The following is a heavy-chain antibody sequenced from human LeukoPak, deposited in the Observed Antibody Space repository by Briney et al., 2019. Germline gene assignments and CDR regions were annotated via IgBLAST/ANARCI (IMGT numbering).Heavy chain of an antibody. Sequence: GASVKVSCKASGYTFTSYYMHWVRQAPGQGLEWMGIINPSGGSTSYAQKFQGRVTITADESTSTAYMELSSLRSEDTAVYYCARLLGDYWGQGTLVTVSS. J-gene: IGHJ4*02. CDR1: GYTFTSYY. CDR2: INPSGGST. CDR3: ARLLGDY. V-gene: IGHV1-46*01. D-gene: IGHD1-26*01.